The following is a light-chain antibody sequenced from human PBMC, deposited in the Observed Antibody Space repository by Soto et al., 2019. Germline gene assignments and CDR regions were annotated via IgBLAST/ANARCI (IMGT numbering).Light chain of an antibody. Sequence: EIVMTQSPATLSVSPGERASLSCRASQSVFSNLAWYQQKPGQPPRLLIFGASTRATGIPARFSGSGSGTEFTLTISSLQSEDFAVYYCQQYNNWSYTFGPGTRVDFK. J-gene: IGKJ3*01. V-gene: IGKV3-15*01. CDR1: QSVFSN. CDR2: GAS. CDR3: QQYNNWSYT.